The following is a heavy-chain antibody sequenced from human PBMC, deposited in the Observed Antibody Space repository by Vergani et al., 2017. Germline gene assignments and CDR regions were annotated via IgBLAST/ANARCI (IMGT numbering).Heavy chain of an antibody. CDR1: GGSVSSASYY. CDR3: ARNLLGHPTDY. CDR2: IYYSGST. J-gene: IGHJ4*02. D-gene: IGHD3-16*01. V-gene: IGHV4-61*01. Sequence: QVQLQESGPGLVKPSETLSLTCTVSGGSVSSASYYWSWIRQPPGKGLEWIGYIYYSGSTNYKPSLKSRVTISVDTSKNKFSLKLSSVTAAYTAVYYCARNLLGHPTDYWGQGTLVTVSS.